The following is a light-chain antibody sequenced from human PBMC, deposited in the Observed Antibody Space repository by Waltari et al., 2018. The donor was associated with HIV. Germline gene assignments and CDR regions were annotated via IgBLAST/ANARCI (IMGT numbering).Light chain of an antibody. CDR2: DVS. V-gene: IGLV2-14*01. CDR3: SSYTSSSTLRV. CDR1: SSDVGGYNY. J-gene: IGLJ3*02. Sequence: QSALTQPASVSGSPGQSITISCTGTSSDVGGYNYVSWYQQHPGKAPKLMIYDVSNRPSVVSNRFSCSKSGNPASLPISGLQAEDEADYYCSSYTSSSTLRVFGGGTKLTVL.